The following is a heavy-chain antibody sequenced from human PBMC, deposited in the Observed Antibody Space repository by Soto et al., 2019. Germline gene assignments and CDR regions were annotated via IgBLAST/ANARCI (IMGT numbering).Heavy chain of an antibody. V-gene: IGHV4-39*01. D-gene: IGHD3-16*02. CDR1: GGSISSSSYY. CDR2: IYYSGST. CDR3: ARHMGELSLYSLYYYYMDV. J-gene: IGHJ6*03. Sequence: SETLSLTCTVSGGSISSSSYYWGWIRQPPGKGLEWIGSIYYSGSTYYNPSLKSRVTISVDTSKNQFSLKLSSVTAADTAVYYCARHMGELSLYSLYYYYMDVWGKGTTVTVSS.